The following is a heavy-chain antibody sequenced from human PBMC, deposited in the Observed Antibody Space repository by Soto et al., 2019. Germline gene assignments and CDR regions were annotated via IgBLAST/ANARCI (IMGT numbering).Heavy chain of an antibody. V-gene: IGHV4-30-4*01. CDR1: GGSISSGDYY. Sequence: SETLSLTCTVSGGSISSGDYYWSWIRQPPGKGQEWIGYIYYSGSTYYNPSLKSRVTISVDTSKNQLSLKLSSVTAADTAVYYCARATIVLVPAAMVSHWFDPWGQGTLVTVSS. D-gene: IGHD2-2*01. CDR3: ARATIVLVPAAMVSHWFDP. CDR2: IYYSGST. J-gene: IGHJ5*02.